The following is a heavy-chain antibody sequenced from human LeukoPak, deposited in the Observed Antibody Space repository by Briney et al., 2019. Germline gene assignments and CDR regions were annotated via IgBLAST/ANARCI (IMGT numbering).Heavy chain of an antibody. CDR1: GYTFTGYY. Sequence: ASVKVSCKASGYTFTGYYMQWVRQAPGQGLEWMGWINPDSGGTNYAQKFQGRVTMTRDTSISTAYMELSRLTSGDTAVYYCARGYRTGDMTIFASWGQGTQVTVSS. J-gene: IGHJ5*01. CDR3: ARGYRTGDMTIFAS. D-gene: IGHD3-3*01. V-gene: IGHV1-2*02. CDR2: INPDSGGT.